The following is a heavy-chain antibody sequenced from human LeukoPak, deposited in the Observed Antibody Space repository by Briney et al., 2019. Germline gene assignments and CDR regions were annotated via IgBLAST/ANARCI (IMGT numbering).Heavy chain of an antibody. Sequence: PSETLFLTCTVSGGSISSSSYYWGWIRQPPGKGLEWIGSIYYSGSTYYNPSLKSRVTISVDTSKNQFSLKLSSVTAADTAVYYCARPIGGSYSDAFDIWGQGTMVTVSS. CDR2: IYYSGST. V-gene: IGHV4-39*01. J-gene: IGHJ3*02. CDR3: ARPIGGSYSDAFDI. CDR1: GGSISSSSYY. D-gene: IGHD1-26*01.